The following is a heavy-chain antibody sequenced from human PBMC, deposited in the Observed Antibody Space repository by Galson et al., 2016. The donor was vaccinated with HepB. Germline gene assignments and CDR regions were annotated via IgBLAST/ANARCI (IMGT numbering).Heavy chain of an antibody. CDR2: IRSKTNSYAT. J-gene: IGHJ5*01. CDR1: GFTFSGSA. CDR3: TRHRERSHYDILNDHWFDS. Sequence: SLRLSCATSGFTFSGSAMHWVRRASGKGLEWVGRIRSKTNSYATAYAASVRGSFTMSRDDSKNTAYLQMNSLKTEETAIYYCTRHRERSHYDILNDHWFDSWGQGTLVTVSS. V-gene: IGHV3-73*01. D-gene: IGHD3-9*01.